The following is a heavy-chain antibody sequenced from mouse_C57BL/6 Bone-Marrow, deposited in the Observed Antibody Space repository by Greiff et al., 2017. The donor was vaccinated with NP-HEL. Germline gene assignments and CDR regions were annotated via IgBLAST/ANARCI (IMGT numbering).Heavy chain of an antibody. Sequence: EVQLQESGPGLVKPSPSLSLTCSVTGYSITSGYYWNWIRQFPGNKLEWMGYISYDGSNNYNPSLKNRISITRDTSKNQFFLKLNSVTTEDTATYYCARGRLTGTSWFAYWGQGTLVTVSA. D-gene: IGHD4-1*01. CDR1: GYSITSGYY. CDR2: ISYDGSN. V-gene: IGHV3-6*01. CDR3: ARGRLTGTSWFAY. J-gene: IGHJ3*01.